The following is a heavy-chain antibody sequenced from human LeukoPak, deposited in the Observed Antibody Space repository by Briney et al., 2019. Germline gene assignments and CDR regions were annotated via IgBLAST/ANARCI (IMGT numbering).Heavy chain of an antibody. CDR1: GFPLSDAW. Sequence: GGSLRLSCEVSGFPLSDAWMNWVRQAPGKGLEWVSAISSSADSTYYADSVKGRFTISRDNSKDTLYLQMNSLRAEDAAVYYCAKDGKRFLEWLLYQYYFDYWGQGTLVTVSS. J-gene: IGHJ4*02. CDR3: AKDGKRFLEWLLYQYYFDY. CDR2: ISSSADST. V-gene: IGHV3-23*01. D-gene: IGHD3-3*01.